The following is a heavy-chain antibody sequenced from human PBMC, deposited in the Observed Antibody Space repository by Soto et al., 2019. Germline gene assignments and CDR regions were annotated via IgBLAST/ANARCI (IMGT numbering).Heavy chain of an antibody. V-gene: IGHV1-69*13. CDR2: IIPIFGTA. CDR3: ARDPQDYGGNSGLFDY. CDR1: GGTFSSYA. J-gene: IGHJ4*02. D-gene: IGHD4-17*01. Sequence: GASVKVSCKASGGTFSSYAISWVRQAPGQGLEWMGGIIPIFGTANYAQKFQGRVTITADESTSTAYMELSSLRSGDTAVYYCARDPQDYGGNSGLFDYWGQGTLVTVSS.